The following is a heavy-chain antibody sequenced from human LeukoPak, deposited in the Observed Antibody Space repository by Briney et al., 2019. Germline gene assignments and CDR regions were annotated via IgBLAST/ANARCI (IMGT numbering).Heavy chain of an antibody. CDR1: GFTFSSYG. CDR2: ISYDGSNK. D-gene: IGHD3-3*01. Sequence: GGSLRLSCAASGFTFSSYGMHWVRQAPGKGVEWVAVISYDGSNKYYADSVKGRFTISRDNSKNTLYLQMNSLRAEDTAVYYCAKEVFGVVIIGIDYWGQGTLVTVSS. V-gene: IGHV3-30*18. CDR3: AKEVFGVVIIGIDY. J-gene: IGHJ4*02.